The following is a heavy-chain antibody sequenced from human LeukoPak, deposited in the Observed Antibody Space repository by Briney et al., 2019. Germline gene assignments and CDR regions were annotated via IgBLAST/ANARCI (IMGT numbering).Heavy chain of an antibody. CDR2: INWNGGST. D-gene: IGHD6-19*01. J-gene: IGHJ3*02. V-gene: IGHV3-20*01. CDR3: ARTNSSGWYFSGAFDI. Sequence: GGSLRLSCAASGFTFSSYSMNWVRQAPEKGLEWVSGINWNGGSTGYADSVKGRFTISRDNAKNSLYLQMNSLRAEDTALYHCARTNSSGWYFSGAFDIWGQGTMVTVSS. CDR1: GFTFSSYS.